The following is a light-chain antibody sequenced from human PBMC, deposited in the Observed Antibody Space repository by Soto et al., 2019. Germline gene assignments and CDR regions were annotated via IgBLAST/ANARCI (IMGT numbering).Light chain of an antibody. V-gene: IGKV1-39*01. CDR2: SAS. CDR3: QQTFRTPHT. Sequence: DLRMTQSPASLSASVGDRVTITCRASQTISNYLNWYQQKPGAAPKLLIYSASTLQSGVPSRFSGSGFGTDYTLTISSLQPADFAVYYCQQTFRTPHTFGQGTKVDIK. J-gene: IGKJ2*01. CDR1: QTISNY.